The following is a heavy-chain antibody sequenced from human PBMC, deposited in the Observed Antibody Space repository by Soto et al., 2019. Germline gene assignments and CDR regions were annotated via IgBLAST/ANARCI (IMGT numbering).Heavy chain of an antibody. CDR2: IYYSGST. CDR3: ARDLGGYCSGGSCYSGWFDP. Sequence: SETLSLTCTVSGGSISSGGYYWSWIRQHPGKGLEWIGYIYYSGSTYYNPSLKSRVTISVDTSKNQFSLKLSSVTAADTAVYYCARDLGGYCSGGSCYSGWFDPWGQGTLVTVPS. CDR1: GGSISSGGYY. J-gene: IGHJ5*02. D-gene: IGHD2-15*01. V-gene: IGHV4-31*03.